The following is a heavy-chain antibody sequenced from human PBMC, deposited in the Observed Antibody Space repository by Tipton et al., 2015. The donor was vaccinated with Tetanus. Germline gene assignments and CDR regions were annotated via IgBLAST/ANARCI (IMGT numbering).Heavy chain of an antibody. Sequence: TLSLTCTVSGGSVSSGSYYWSWIRQPPGKGLEWIGYVYYTGSTNHNPSLKSRVTISMDRSKNQISLQLTSVTAADTAVYFCARDRGVRGGYYYYHGMDVWGQGTTVTVSS. D-gene: IGHD3-10*01. V-gene: IGHV4-61*01. J-gene: IGHJ6*02. CDR2: VYYTGST. CDR1: GGSVSSGSYY. CDR3: ARDRGVRGGYYYYHGMDV.